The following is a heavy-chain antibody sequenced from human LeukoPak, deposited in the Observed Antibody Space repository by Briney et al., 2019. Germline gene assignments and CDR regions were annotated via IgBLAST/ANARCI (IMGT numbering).Heavy chain of an antibody. Sequence: GGSLRLSCASSGFTFSSYEMNGVGQAPGKGLEGVSYISSSGSTIYYADSVKGRFTISRDNAKNSLYLQMNSLRAEDTAVYYCALLMMYAIDFDSWGQGTLVAVSS. CDR1: GFTFSSYE. CDR2: ISSSGSTI. D-gene: IGHD2-8*01. J-gene: IGHJ4*02. CDR3: ALLMMYAIDFDS. V-gene: IGHV3-48*03.